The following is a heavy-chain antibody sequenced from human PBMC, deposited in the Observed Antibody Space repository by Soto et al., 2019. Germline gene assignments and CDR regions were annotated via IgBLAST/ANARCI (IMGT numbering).Heavy chain of an antibody. CDR1: GFSLSTSGVG. D-gene: IGHD6-19*01. J-gene: IGHJ4*02. CDR2: IYWDDDK. CDR3: APGYSSGWYRGTSVY. Sequence: QITLKESGPTLVKPTQTLTLTCTFSGFSLSTSGVGVGWIRQPPGKALEWLALIYWDDDKRYSPSLKSRLTTTQYTPKNQVVLTMSIMDPVDTPTYYSAPGYSSGWYRGTSVYWGQGTLFTVS. V-gene: IGHV2-5*02.